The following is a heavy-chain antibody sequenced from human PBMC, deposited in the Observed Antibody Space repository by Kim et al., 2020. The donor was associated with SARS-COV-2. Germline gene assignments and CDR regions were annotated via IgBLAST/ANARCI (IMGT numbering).Heavy chain of an antibody. Sequence: GGSLRLSCVASGFSFSTCAIHWVRQAPGKGLEYVAAISTNGGSTNYADSVKGRFTISRDNSKNTLYLQMGSLRAEDMAVYYCARVVHNSGWYYFDYWGQG. D-gene: IGHD6-19*01. CDR1: GFSFSTCA. CDR2: ISTNGGST. V-gene: IGHV3-64*02. J-gene: IGHJ4*02. CDR3: ARVVHNSGWYYFDY.